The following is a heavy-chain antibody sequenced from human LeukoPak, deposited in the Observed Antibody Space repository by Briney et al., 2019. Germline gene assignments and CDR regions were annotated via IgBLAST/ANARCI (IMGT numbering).Heavy chain of an antibody. V-gene: IGHV1-18*01. CDR1: GYSFGDYG. Sequence: ASVKVSCKASGYSFGDYGFSWVRQAPGQGLEWLGWNSAYNGNRNYAQKVEGRVTMTTDTSTSTAYLELRGLRPDDTAVYYCARDDSGAKVDIDYWGQGTLLIVSS. D-gene: IGHD5-12*01. J-gene: IGHJ4*02. CDR2: NSAYNGNR. CDR3: ARDDSGAKVDIDY.